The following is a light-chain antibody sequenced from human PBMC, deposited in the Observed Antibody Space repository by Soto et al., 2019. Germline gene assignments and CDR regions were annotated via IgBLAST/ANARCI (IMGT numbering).Light chain of an antibody. V-gene: IGLV1-40*01. J-gene: IGLJ1*01. CDR2: ENN. CDR1: SSNIGAGYE. CDR3: QCYDCSLSGYV. Sequence: QSVLTQPPSVSEAPGQRVTISCTGSSSNIGAGYEAHWYQQVPGTAPKLLIYENNNRPSGVPDRFSGSKSGTSASLAITGLQDEDEAEYYCQCYDCSLSGYVFGTGTKVTVL.